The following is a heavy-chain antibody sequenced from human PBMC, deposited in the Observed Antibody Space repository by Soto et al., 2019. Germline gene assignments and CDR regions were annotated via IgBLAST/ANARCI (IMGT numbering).Heavy chain of an antibody. CDR1: GGSISSSSYY. V-gene: IGHV4-39*01. CDR2: IYYSGST. CDR3: ARHSATTYYYGMDV. D-gene: IGHD5-12*01. J-gene: IGHJ6*02. Sequence: SETLSLTCTVSGGSISSSSYYWGWIRQPPGKGLEWIGSIYYSGSTYYNPSLKSRVTISVDTSKNRFSLKLSSVTAADTAVYYCARHSATTYYYGMDVWGQGTTVTVSS.